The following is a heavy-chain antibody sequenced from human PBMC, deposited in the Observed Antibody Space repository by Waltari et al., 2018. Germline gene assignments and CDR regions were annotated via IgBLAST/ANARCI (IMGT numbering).Heavy chain of an antibody. J-gene: IGHJ6*03. D-gene: IGHD6-13*01. CDR1: GGSISSGDYY. CDR2: IYYSGST. V-gene: IGHV4-30-4*08. CDR3: ARVTGEQQLLTRYYYYMDV. Sequence: QVQLQESGPGLVKPSQTLSLTCTVSGGSISSGDYYWSWIRQPPGKGLEWIGYIYYSGSTYYNPALKSRVTISVDTSKNQFSLKLSSVTAADTAVYYCARVTGEQQLLTRYYYYMDVWGKGTTVTVSS.